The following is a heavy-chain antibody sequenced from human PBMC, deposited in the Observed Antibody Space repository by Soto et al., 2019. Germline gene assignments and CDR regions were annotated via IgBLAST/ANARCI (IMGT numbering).Heavy chain of an antibody. CDR1: GDSVSSNSAA. V-gene: IGHV6-1*01. CDR3: ARSIAVAGTGSSDAFDI. CDR2: TYYRSKWYN. J-gene: IGHJ3*02. D-gene: IGHD6-19*01. Sequence: PSQTLSLTCAISGDSVSSNSAAWNWIRQSPSRGLEWLGRTYYRSKWYNDYAVSVKSRITIDPDTSKNQFSLQLNSVTPEDTVVYYCARSIAVAGTGSSDAFDIWGQGTMVTVSS.